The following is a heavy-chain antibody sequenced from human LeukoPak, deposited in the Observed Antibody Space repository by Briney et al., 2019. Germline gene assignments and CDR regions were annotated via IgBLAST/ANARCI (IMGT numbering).Heavy chain of an antibody. Sequence: PSETLSLTCTVSGGSISSGSYYWSWIRQPPGKGLEWIGEINHSGSTNYNPSLKSRVTISVDTSKNQFSLKLSSVTAADTAVYYCARGVRRIAARPLDYWGQGTLVTVSS. CDR1: GGSISSGSYY. J-gene: IGHJ4*02. CDR2: INHSGST. CDR3: ARGVRRIAARPLDY. D-gene: IGHD6-13*01. V-gene: IGHV4-39*07.